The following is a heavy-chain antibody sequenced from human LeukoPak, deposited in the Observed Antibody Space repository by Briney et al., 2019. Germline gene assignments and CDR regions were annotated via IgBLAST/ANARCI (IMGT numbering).Heavy chain of an antibody. CDR1: GGSISSSSYY. V-gene: IGHV4-39*01. J-gene: IGHJ4*02. CDR3: ARSSTVAGTSGFDY. Sequence: SETLSLTCTVSGGSISSSSYYWGWIRQPPGKGLEWIGSIYYSGSTYYNPSLKSRVTISVDTSKNQFSLKLSSVTAADTAVYYCARSSTVAGTSGFDYWGQGTLVTVSS. CDR2: IYYSGST. D-gene: IGHD6-19*01.